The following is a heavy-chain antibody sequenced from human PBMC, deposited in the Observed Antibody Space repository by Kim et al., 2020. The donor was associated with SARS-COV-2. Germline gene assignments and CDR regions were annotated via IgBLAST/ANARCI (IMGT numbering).Heavy chain of an antibody. D-gene: IGHD1-1*01. V-gene: IGHV3-48*03. CDR1: GFTFSSYE. Sequence: GGSLRLSCAASGFTFSSYEMNWVRQAPGKGLEWVSYISSSGSSIYYADSVKGRFTISRDNAKNSLYLQMNSLRAEDTAVYYCARVGWNSDDFVYWGQGAPGTVSS. CDR3: ARVGWNSDDFVY. J-gene: IGHJ4*02. CDR2: ISSSGSSI.